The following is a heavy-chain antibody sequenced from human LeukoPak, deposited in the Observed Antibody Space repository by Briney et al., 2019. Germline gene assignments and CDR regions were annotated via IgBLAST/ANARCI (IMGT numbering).Heavy chain of an antibody. Sequence: SVKVACKASVGTFSSYAISWVRQAPGQGLEWMGRIIPIFGISNYAQKFQGRVTITADKSTSTAYMELSSLRSEDTAVYYCAGTYYYDSSGSYYLDYWGQGTLVTVSS. CDR3: AGTYYYDSSGSYYLDY. CDR1: VGTFSSYA. CDR2: IIPIFGIS. J-gene: IGHJ4*02. V-gene: IGHV1-69*04. D-gene: IGHD3-22*01.